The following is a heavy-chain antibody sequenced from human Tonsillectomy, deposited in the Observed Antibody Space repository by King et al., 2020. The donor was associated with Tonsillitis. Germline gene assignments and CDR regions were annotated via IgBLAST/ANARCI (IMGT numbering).Heavy chain of an antibody. CDR1: GGSISSSSYY. J-gene: IGHJ2*01. V-gene: IGHV4-39*07. CDR2: IYYSGST. CDR3: AGRALAVAGTGYFDL. Sequence: QLQLQESGPGLVKPSETLSLTCTVSGGSISSSSYYWGWIRQPPGKGLEWIGSIYYSGSTYYNPSLKSRVTISVDTSKNQFSLKLSSVTAADTAVYYCAGRALAVAGTGYFDLWGRGTLVTVSS. D-gene: IGHD6-19*01.